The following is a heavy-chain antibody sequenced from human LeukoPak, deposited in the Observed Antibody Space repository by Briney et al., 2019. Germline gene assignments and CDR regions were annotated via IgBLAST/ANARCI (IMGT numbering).Heavy chain of an antibody. CDR1: GYTFTSYA. D-gene: IGHD6-13*01. V-gene: IGHV1-3*01. CDR2: INAGNGNT. CDR3: ASEAAAGTSSAYYYGMDV. J-gene: IGHJ6*04. Sequence: ASVKVSCKASGYTFTSYAMHWVRQAPGQRLEWMGWINAGNGNTKYSQKFQGRVTITGDTSASTAYMELSSLRSEDTAVYYCASEAAAGTSSAYYYGMDVWGKGTTVTVSS.